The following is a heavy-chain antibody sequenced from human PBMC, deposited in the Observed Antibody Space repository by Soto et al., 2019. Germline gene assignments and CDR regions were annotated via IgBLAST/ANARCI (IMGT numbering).Heavy chain of an antibody. J-gene: IGHJ4*02. Sequence: PWRSLSLSCAASGFSFSISPMHWVRQAPGKGPEWVALISYDGTNKFYADSVKGRFTISRDNSKSTLYLQVDSLRPEDAAVYYCARDPKTSGGQHWAFNYFDSWGQGTLVTVSS. D-gene: IGHD7-27*01. CDR2: ISYDGTNK. CDR3: ARDPKTSGGQHWAFNYFDS. CDR1: GFSFSISP. V-gene: IGHV3-30-3*01.